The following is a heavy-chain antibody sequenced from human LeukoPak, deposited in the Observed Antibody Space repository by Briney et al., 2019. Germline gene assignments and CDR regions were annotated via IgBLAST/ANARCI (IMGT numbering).Heavy chain of an antibody. CDR2: ISYDGSNK. J-gene: IGHJ3*02. CDR3: AKDGGMATTWGDAFDI. D-gene: IGHD5-24*01. V-gene: IGHV3-30*18. CDR1: GFTFSSYG. Sequence: PGGSLRLFCAASGFTFSSYGMHWVRQAPGKGLEWVAVISYDGSNKYYADSVKGRFTISRDNSKNTLYLQMNSLRAEDTAVYYCAKDGGMATTWGDAFDIWGQGTMVTVSS.